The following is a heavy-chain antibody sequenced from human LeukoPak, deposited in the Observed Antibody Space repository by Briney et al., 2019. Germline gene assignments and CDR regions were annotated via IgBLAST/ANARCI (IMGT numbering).Heavy chain of an antibody. D-gene: IGHD6-13*01. CDR2: ITGSSSAM. Sequence: GGSLRLSCAASGFTFSSYSMNWVRQAPGKGLEWLSYITGSSSAMKYADSVKGRFTISRDNAKNSLYLQMNSLRAEDTAVYYCARDLRNRQQLVQLDYWGQGTLVTVSS. CDR1: GFTFSSYS. J-gene: IGHJ4*02. V-gene: IGHV3-48*01. CDR3: ARDLRNRQQLVQLDY.